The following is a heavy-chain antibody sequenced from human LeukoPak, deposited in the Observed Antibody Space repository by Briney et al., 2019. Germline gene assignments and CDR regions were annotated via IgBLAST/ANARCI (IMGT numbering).Heavy chain of an antibody. CDR3: ARETTGAGTARPFDY. D-gene: IGHD6-13*01. V-gene: IGHV4-34*01. J-gene: IGHJ4*02. CDR2: INHSGST. Sequence: SETLSLTCAVYGGSFSGYYWSWIRQPPGKGLEWIGEINHSGSTNYNPSLKSRVTISVDTSKNQFSLKLSSVTAADTAVYFCARETTGAGTARPFDYWGQGTMVTVSS. CDR1: GGSFSGYY.